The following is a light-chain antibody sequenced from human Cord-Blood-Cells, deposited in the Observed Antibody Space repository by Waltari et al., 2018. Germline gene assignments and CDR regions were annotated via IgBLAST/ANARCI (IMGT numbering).Light chain of an antibody. CDR1: QSVLYSSNNKNY. Sequence: DIVMIQSPDSLAVSLGERATINCKSSQSVLYSSNNKNYLAWYQQKPGQPPKLLIYWASTRESGVTDRFSGSGSGTDFTLTISSLQAEDVAVYYCQQYYSTPYSFGQGTKLEIK. J-gene: IGKJ2*03. CDR3: QQYYSTPYS. V-gene: IGKV4-1*01. CDR2: WAS.